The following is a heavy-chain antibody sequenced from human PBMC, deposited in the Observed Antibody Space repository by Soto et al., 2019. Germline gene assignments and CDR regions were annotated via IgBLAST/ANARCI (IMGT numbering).Heavy chain of an antibody. J-gene: IGHJ4*02. CDR1: GFSFSDYW. Sequence: EVQLVESGGGLVQPGGSLRLSCAASGFSFSDYWIHWVRQAPEKGLEWVSRIKTDGTSTDYADSVKGRFTISRDNAKNTLYLHMNSLSAEDTAVYYCAKREGNTYGLFHWGQGTLVTVSS. V-gene: IGHV3-74*01. D-gene: IGHD3-10*01. CDR3: AKREGNTYGLFH. CDR2: IKTDGTST.